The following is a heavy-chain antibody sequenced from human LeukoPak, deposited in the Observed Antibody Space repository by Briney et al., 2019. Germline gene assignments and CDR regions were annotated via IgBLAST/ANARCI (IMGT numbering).Heavy chain of an antibody. Sequence: GGSLRLSCAASGFTFSDYYMSWIRQAPGKGLEWVSYISSGSSYTNYADSVKGRFTISRDNAKNSLSLQMNSLRAEDTAVYYCAKGKSRRWLSGSAFDIWGQGTMVTVSS. D-gene: IGHD6-19*01. CDR2: ISSGSSYT. V-gene: IGHV3-11*05. CDR1: GFTFSDYY. CDR3: AKGKSRRWLSGSAFDI. J-gene: IGHJ3*02.